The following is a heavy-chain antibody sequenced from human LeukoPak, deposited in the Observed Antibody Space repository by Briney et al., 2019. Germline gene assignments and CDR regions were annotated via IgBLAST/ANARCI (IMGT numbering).Heavy chain of an antibody. D-gene: IGHD3-10*01. CDR1: GGSISSYY. Sequence: SETLSLTCTVSGGSISSYYWSWIRQPPGKGLEWIGYIYYSGSTNYNPSLKSRVTISVDTSKNQFSLKLSSVTAADTAVYYCARGDFYYGSGSYWVNWFDPWGQGTLVTVSS. V-gene: IGHV4-59*01. J-gene: IGHJ5*02. CDR3: ARGDFYYGSGSYWVNWFDP. CDR2: IYYSGST.